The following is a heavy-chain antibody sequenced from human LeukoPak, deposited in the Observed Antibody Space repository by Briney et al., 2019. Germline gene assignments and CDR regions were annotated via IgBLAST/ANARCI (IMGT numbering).Heavy chain of an antibody. Sequence: SETLSLTCTVSGGSVSSGSYYWSWIRQPPGKGLEWIGYIYYSGSTNYNPSLKSRVTISVDTSKNQFSLKLSSVTAADTAVYYCARVVSYCSSISCYLHYFDYWGQGTLVTVSS. V-gene: IGHV4-61*01. CDR2: IYYSGST. J-gene: IGHJ4*02. CDR1: GGSVSSGSYY. CDR3: ARVVSYCSSISCYLHYFDY. D-gene: IGHD2-2*01.